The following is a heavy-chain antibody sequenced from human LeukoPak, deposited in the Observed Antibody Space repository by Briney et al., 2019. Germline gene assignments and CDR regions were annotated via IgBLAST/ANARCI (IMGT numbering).Heavy chain of an antibody. J-gene: IGHJ4*02. CDR2: MNPNRGNT. CDR3: ARVDSSSPDY. Sequence: GASVKVSCNSSGYTFTSYDINWVRPATGQGLEWMGWMNPNRGNTGYAQKFQGRVTMTRNTSISTAYMELSSLRSEDTAVYYCARVDSSSPDYWGQGTLVTVSS. V-gene: IGHV1-8*01. D-gene: IGHD6-13*01. CDR1: GYTFTSYD.